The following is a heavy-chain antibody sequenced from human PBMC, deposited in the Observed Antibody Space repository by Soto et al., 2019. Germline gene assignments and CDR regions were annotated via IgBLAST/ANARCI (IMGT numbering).Heavy chain of an antibody. D-gene: IGHD6-6*01. J-gene: IGHJ6*01. V-gene: IGHV1-69*01. CDR1: GGTFSSYA. Sequence: QVQLVQSGAEVKKPGSSVQVSCRASGGTFSSYAVSWVRQAPGQGLEWMGVIIPLLNTPKYVQKFQGRVTITADASATTAYMELSSLRSEDTAVYYCARESSSHIYYYYGMDVWGQGPTVTVSS. CDR2: IIPLLNTP. CDR3: ARESSSHIYYYYGMDV.